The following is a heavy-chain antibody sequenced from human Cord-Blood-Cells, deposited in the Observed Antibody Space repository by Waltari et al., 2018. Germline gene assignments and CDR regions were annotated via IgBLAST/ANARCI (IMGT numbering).Heavy chain of an antibody. Sequence: QVQLQESGPGLVKPSETLSLTCTVSGGSISSYYWSWIRQPAGKGLEWIGRIYTSGSTNYNPSLKSRVTMSVDTSKNQFSLKLSSVTAADTAVYYCARGLKLNYYYYYYMDVWGKGTTVTVSS. CDR2: IYTSGST. CDR3: ARGLKLNYYYYYYMDV. V-gene: IGHV4-4*07. CDR1: GGSISSYY. J-gene: IGHJ6*03.